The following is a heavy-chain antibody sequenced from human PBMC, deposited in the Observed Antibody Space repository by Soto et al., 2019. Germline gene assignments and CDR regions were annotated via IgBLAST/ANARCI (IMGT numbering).Heavy chain of an antibody. J-gene: IGHJ3*02. CDR1: GFICGSYD. CDR2: ILVDGRT. CDR3: AKATATGGGAFDI. V-gene: IGHV3-23*01. D-gene: IGHD2-8*02. Sequence: LRLSCAASGFICGSYDMSWVRQAPGKGLEWVSTILVDGRTFYVDSVKGRFTISRDSSQNTVYLQMNSLTAGDTALYYCAKATATGGGAFDICGQGTKVTVSS.